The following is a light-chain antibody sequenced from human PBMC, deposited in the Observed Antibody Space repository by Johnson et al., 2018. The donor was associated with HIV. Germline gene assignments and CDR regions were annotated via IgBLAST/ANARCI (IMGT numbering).Light chain of an antibody. CDR2: DNN. Sequence: QSVLTQPPSVSAAPGQKVTISCSGSSSNIGNNDVSWYQHLPGAAPKLLIYDNNKRPSGIPDRFSGSKSGTSATLGITGLQTGDEADYYCGTWDSSLSAGFYVFGTGTKVTVL. J-gene: IGLJ1*01. CDR3: GTWDSSLSAGFYV. V-gene: IGLV1-51*01. CDR1: SSNIGNND.